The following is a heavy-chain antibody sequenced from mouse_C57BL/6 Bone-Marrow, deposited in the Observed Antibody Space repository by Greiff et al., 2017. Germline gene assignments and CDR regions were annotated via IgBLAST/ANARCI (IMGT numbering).Heavy chain of an antibody. CDR2: IDPENGDT. J-gene: IGHJ3*01. CDR3: TTPHYFWCAY. CDR1: GFNIKDDY. Sequence: EVQLQESGAELVRPGASVKLSCTASGFNIKDDYMHWVKQRPEQGLEWIGWIDPENGDTEYASKFQGKATITADTSSNTAYLQLSSLTSEDTAVYYCTTPHYFWCAYWGQGTLVTVSA. V-gene: IGHV14-4*01. D-gene: IGHD1-1*02.